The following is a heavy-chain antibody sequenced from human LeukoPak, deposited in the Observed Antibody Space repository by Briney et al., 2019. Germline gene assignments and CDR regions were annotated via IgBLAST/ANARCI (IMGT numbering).Heavy chain of an antibody. CDR2: TILSGGST. CDR3: ARVIFPTAGCSGGSCDYYYGMDV. CDR1: GSTFTSYY. J-gene: IGHJ6*02. V-gene: IGHV1-46*01. D-gene: IGHD2-15*01. Sequence: ASVKVSCKASGSTFTSYYMHWVRQAPGQGLEWMGVTILSGGSTSYAQKFQGRVTMTRDTSTSTVYMELSSLRSEDTAVYYCARVIFPTAGCSGGSCDYYYGMDVWGQGTTVTVSS.